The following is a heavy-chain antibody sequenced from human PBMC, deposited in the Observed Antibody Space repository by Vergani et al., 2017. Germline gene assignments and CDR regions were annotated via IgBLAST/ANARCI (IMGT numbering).Heavy chain of an antibody. D-gene: IGHD3-22*01. J-gene: IGHJ6*02. V-gene: IGHV4-30-4*01. CDR1: GGSISSGDYY. CDR3: ARVRRDDSSGYYYYYGMDF. CDR2: IYYSGST. Sequence: QVQLQESGPGLVKSSQTLSLTCPVSGGSISSGDYYWTLIRQPPGKGLEWIGYIYYSGSTSYNPSLKSRVTISVDTSKNQFSLKLSSVTAADTAVYYCARVRRDDSSGYYYYYGMDFWGQGTTVTVSS.